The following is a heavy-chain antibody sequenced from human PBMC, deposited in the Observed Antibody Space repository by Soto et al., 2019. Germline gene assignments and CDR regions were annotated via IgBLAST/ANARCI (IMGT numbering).Heavy chain of an antibody. V-gene: IGHV3-9*01. CDR2: ISWNGGNI. D-gene: IGHD5-12*01. Sequence: DVQLVESGGGLVQPARSLRLSCAASGFTFDDYAIHWVRQAPGKGLEWVSGISWNGGNIGYADAVKGRFTISRDNAKNSLYLQMNSLRAEDTALYYCAKDRYGGAARLGNFFDYWGQGTLVTVSS. J-gene: IGHJ4*02. CDR1: GFTFDDYA. CDR3: AKDRYGGAARLGNFFDY.